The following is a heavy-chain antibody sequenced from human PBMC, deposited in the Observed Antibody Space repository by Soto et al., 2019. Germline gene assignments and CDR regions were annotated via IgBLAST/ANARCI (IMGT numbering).Heavy chain of an antibody. V-gene: IGHV1-3*04. J-gene: IGHJ4*02. CDR3: ARDVSGIAAAGDFDY. CDR2: MNTGNGNT. D-gene: IGHD6-13*01. Sequence: ASVKVSCKASGYTFTNYALHWVRQAPGQSLEWMGWMNTGNGNTKYSQRFQGRVTVTRDTSATTAYMELSSLTSEDTAVYYCARDVSGIAAAGDFDYWGQGTLVTVSS. CDR1: GYTFTNYA.